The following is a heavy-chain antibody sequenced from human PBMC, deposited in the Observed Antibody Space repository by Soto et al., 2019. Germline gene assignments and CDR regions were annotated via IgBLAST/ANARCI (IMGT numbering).Heavy chain of an antibody. Sequence: QVQLQESGPGLVKPSQTLSLTCTVSGGSISSGDYYWSWIRQPPGKGLEWIGYIYYSGSTYYNPSLKSRVTISVDTSKNQFSLKLSSVTAADTAVYYCARAPHYYDSSGSDAFDIWGQGTMVTVSS. V-gene: IGHV4-30-4*01. CDR3: ARAPHYYDSSGSDAFDI. CDR2: IYYSGST. CDR1: GGSISSGDYY. J-gene: IGHJ3*02. D-gene: IGHD3-22*01.